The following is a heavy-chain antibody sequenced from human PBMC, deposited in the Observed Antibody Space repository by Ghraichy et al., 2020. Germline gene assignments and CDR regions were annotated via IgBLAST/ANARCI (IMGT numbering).Heavy chain of an antibody. CDR2: INPNGGRT. CDR1: GYTFISYY. V-gene: IGHV1-46*03. J-gene: IGHJ4*02. CDR3: GRAYAKRGYYDTTGYYFDY. Sequence: ASVKVSCKASGYTFISYYIYWMRQAPGQGLEWMGLINPNGGRTNYAQEFQGRIIMTSDTSTSTAYMELSSLRSEDTAVYYCGRAYAKRGYYDTTGYYFDYWGQGTLVTVSS. D-gene: IGHD3-22*01.